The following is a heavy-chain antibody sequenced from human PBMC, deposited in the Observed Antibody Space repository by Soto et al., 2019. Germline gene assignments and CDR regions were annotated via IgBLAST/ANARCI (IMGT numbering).Heavy chain of an antibody. Sequence: QVQLQQWGAGLLKPSETLSLTCAVYGGFVSSGSYYWSWIRQPPGKGLEWMGEMSHSGGTHCNPSRKSRVTISVATSKNQCSLKMSSVTAAATALYYCARVERGTATTVVDAFDHWGPGTMVTVSS. CDR2: MSHSGGT. CDR1: GGFVSSGSYY. CDR3: ARVERGTATTVVDAFDH. J-gene: IGHJ3*01. D-gene: IGHD1-1*01. V-gene: IGHV4-34*01.